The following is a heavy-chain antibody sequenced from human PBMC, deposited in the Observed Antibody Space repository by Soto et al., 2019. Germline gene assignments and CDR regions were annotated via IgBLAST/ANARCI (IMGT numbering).Heavy chain of an antibody. CDR1: GGSFSGYY. Sequence: PSETLSLTCAVYGGSFSGYYWSWIRQPPGKGLEWIGEINHSGSTNYNPSLKSRVTISVHTSKNQFSLKLSSVTAADTAVYYCARSLSYLAARPPLFDPWGQGTLVTVSS. CDR3: ARSLSYLAARPPLFDP. V-gene: IGHV4-34*01. J-gene: IGHJ5*02. D-gene: IGHD6-6*01. CDR2: INHSGST.